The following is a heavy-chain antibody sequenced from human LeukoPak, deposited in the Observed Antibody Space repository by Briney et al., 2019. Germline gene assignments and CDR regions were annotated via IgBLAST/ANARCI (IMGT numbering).Heavy chain of an antibody. J-gene: IGHJ5*02. D-gene: IGHD2-2*01. CDR3: ARDWCSSTSCYEYWFDP. V-gene: IGHV1-2*02. CDR1: GYTFTGYY. CDR2: INPNSGGT. Sequence: ASVKVSCKASGYTFTGYYMHWVRQAPGQGLEWMGWINPNSGGTNYAQKFQGRVTMTRDTSISTAYMELSRLRSDDTAVYYCARDWCSSTSCYEYWFDPWGQGTLVTVSS.